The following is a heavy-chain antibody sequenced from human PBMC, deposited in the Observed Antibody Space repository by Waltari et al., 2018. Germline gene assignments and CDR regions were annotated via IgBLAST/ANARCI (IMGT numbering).Heavy chain of an antibody. CDR1: NGSISPNTYY. CDR3: AGRPLYTVVWHGFDY. J-gene: IGHJ4*02. V-gene: IGHV4-39*07. CDR2: IFYTGNV. Sequence: QLQLQESGPGLVKPSETLSLTCNVSNGSISPNTYYWAWVRQPPGKGLEWIGSIFYTGNVYYNPSLQSRVTMSVDTSRNQFSLKLRSVTAADTAVYYCAGRPLYTVVWHGFDYWGRGALVTVSS. D-gene: IGHD2-2*02.